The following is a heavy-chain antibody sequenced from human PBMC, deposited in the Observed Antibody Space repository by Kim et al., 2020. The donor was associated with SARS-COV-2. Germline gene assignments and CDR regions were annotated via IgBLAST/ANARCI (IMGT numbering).Heavy chain of an antibody. Sequence: TNYSPSFQGHVTISADKSISTAYLQWSNLKASDTAMYYCARPGAGTVDYWGQGTLVTVSS. CDR3: ARPGAGTVDY. CDR2: T. D-gene: IGHD6-19*01. V-gene: IGHV5-10-1*01. J-gene: IGHJ4*02.